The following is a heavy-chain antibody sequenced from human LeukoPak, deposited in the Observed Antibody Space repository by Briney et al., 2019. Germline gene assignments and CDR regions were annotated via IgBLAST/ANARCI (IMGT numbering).Heavy chain of an antibody. D-gene: IGHD3-3*01. CDR3: ARSLEDYYYYGMDV. V-gene: IGHV3-33*01. J-gene: IGHJ6*04. Sequence: PGRSLRLSCAASGFTFSSYGMHWVRQAPGKGLEWVAVIWYDGSNKYYADSVKGRFTISRDNSKNTLYLQMNSLRAEDTAVYYCARSLEDYYYYGMDVRGKGTTVTVSS. CDR1: GFTFSSYG. CDR2: IWYDGSNK.